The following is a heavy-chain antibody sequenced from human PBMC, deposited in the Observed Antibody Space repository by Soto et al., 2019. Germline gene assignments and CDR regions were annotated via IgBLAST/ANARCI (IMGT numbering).Heavy chain of an antibody. CDR2: IYYLGST. CDR1: GGSMSEYF. CDR3: ARDGYDGSGSPYPAY. D-gene: IGHD3-10*01. J-gene: IGHJ4*02. V-gene: IGHV4-59*01. Sequence: SETLSLTCSVSGGSMSEYFWSWIRQPPGKGLEWIGYIYYLGSTDYNPSLKSRVTISVDTSKRHFSLRLTSVTAADTAVYYCARDGYDGSGSPYPAYWGPGTQVTVSS.